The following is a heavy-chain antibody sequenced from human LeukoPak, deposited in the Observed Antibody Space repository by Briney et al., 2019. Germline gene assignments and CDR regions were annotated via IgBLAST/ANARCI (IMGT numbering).Heavy chain of an antibody. V-gene: IGHV4-30-2*01. Sequence: SQTLSLTCAVSGGSISSGGYSWSWIRQPPGKGLEWIGYIYHSGSTYYNPSLKSRVTISVDTSKNQFSLKLSSVTAADTAVYYCARDRPSYSSSSGFDYWGQGTLVTVSS. J-gene: IGHJ4*02. CDR2: IYHSGST. D-gene: IGHD6-6*01. CDR3: ARDRPSYSSSSGFDY. CDR1: GGSISSGGYS.